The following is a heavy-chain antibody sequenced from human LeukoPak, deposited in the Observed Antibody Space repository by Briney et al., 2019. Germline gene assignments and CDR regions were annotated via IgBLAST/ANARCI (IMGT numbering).Heavy chain of an antibody. J-gene: IGHJ5*02. D-gene: IGHD3-10*01. CDR1: GYTCTSYG. Sequence: ASVKVSCKASGYTCTSYGISWVRQAPGQGLEWMGWIRAYNGNTNYAQKLQGRVTMTTDTSTSTAYMELRSLRSDDTAVYYCARDPLRFGELFGNWFDPWGQGTLVTVSS. CDR2: IRAYNGNT. V-gene: IGHV1-18*01. CDR3: ARDPLRFGELFGNWFDP.